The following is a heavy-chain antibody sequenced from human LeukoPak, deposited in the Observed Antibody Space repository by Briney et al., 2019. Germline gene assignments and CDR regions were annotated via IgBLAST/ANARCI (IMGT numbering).Heavy chain of an antibody. D-gene: IGHD6-13*01. CDR2: INHSGSN. CDR1: GGSFSGYY. J-gene: IGHJ5*02. CDR3: ARGRRAAAGTLGRNWFDP. V-gene: IGHV4-34*01. Sequence: SETLSLTCAVYGGSFSGYYWSWIRQPPGKGLECIGEINHSGSNNYNPSLKSRATISVDTSKNQFSLKLSSVTAADTAVYYCARGRRAAAGTLGRNWFDPWGQGTLVTVSS.